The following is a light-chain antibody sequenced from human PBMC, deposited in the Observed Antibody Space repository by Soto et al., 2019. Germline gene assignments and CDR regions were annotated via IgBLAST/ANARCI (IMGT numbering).Light chain of an antibody. J-gene: IGKJ1*01. CDR1: QSVSSK. V-gene: IGKV3-15*01. Sequence: EIVMTQSPATLSVSPGEGATLSCRASQSVSSKLAWYQQKPGQAPRLLIYGASTRDTGIPARFRGSGSGTEFTLTISKLQPDDFETYFCQQYNNYPRTFGQGTKVDIK. CDR3: QQYNNYPRT. CDR2: GAS.